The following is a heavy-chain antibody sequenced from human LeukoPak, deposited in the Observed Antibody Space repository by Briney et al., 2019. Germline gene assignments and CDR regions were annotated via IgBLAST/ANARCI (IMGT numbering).Heavy chain of an antibody. D-gene: IGHD4-17*01. Sequence: GGSLRLSCAASGFTFSSYAMHWVRQAPGKGLEWVAVISYDGSNKYYADSVKGRFTISRDNSKNTLYLQMNSLRPDDTAVYYCARDRGYGDLSKTYWGQGTLVTVSS. CDR1: GFTFSSYA. V-gene: IGHV3-30-3*01. CDR3: ARDRGYGDLSKTY. CDR2: ISYDGSNK. J-gene: IGHJ4*02.